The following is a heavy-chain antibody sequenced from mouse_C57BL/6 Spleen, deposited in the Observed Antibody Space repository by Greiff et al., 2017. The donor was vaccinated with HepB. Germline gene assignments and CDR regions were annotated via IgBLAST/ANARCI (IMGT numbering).Heavy chain of an antibody. J-gene: IGHJ4*01. Sequence: VQVVESGAELVRPGASVTLSCKASGYTFTDYEMHWVKQTPVHGLEWIGAIDPETGGTAYNQKFKGKAILTADKSSSTAYMELRSLTSEDSAVYYCTRWAGLYAMDYWGQGTSVTVSS. CDR3: TRWAGLYAMDY. CDR2: IDPETGGT. CDR1: GYTFTDYE. V-gene: IGHV1-15*01.